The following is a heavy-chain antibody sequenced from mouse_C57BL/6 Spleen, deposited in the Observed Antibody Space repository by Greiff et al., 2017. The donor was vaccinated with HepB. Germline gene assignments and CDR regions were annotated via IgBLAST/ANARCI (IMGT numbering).Heavy chain of an antibody. CDR2: ISSGGSYT. D-gene: IGHD1-1*01. CDR3: ARQGYYGLYAMDY. CDR1: GFTFSSYG. V-gene: IGHV5-6*01. Sequence: EVKLMESGGDLVKPGGSLKLSCAASGFTFSSYGMSWVRQTPDKRLEWVATISSGGSYTYYPDSVKGRSTISRDKAKNTLYLQMSSLKSEDTAIYYCARQGYYGLYAMDYWGQGTSVTVSS. J-gene: IGHJ4*01.